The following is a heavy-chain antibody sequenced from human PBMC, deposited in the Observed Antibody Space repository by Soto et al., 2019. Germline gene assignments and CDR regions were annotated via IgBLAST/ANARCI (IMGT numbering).Heavy chain of an antibody. V-gene: IGHV3-33*01. J-gene: IGHJ6*02. D-gene: IGHD5-12*01. CDR3: ARTLFPDVDIYAMDV. CDR2: IWNDGSNK. Sequence: GGSLRVSCAASGFTFRDHAMHWVRQAPGKGREWLAIIWNDGSNKFYAGSVQGRFTISRDNSKSTVYLQMNTLSAEDTAVYYCARTLFPDVDIYAMDVWGQGTTVTVSS. CDR1: GFTFRDHA.